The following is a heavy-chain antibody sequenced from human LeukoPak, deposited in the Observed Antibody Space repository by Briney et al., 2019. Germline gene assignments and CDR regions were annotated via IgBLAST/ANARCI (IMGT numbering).Heavy chain of an antibody. CDR1: GYTFTSYG. J-gene: IGHJ3*02. CDR2: ISAYNGNT. Sequence: ASVKVSCKASGYTFTSYGISWVRQAPGQGLEWMGWISAYNGNTNYAQKLQGRVTMTTDTSTSTAYMELRSLRSDDTAVYYCARDRFVSSGYYLLRAFDIWGQGTMVTVSS. V-gene: IGHV1-18*01. CDR3: ARDRFVSSGYYLLRAFDI. D-gene: IGHD3-22*01.